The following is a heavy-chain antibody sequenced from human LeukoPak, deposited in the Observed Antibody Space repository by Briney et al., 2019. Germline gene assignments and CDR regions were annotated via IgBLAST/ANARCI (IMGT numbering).Heavy chain of an antibody. Sequence: GASVKVSCKASGYTFTGYYMHWVRRAPGQGPEWMGWSNPNSGCTNYAQKFQGRVTMTRDTSISTAYMELSRLRSDDTAVYYCARWAGYYGSGDTYYYGMDVWGQGTTVTVSS. CDR2: SNPNSGCT. V-gene: IGHV1-2*02. CDR1: GYTFTGYY. CDR3: ARWAGYYGSGDTYYYGMDV. J-gene: IGHJ6*02. D-gene: IGHD3-10*01.